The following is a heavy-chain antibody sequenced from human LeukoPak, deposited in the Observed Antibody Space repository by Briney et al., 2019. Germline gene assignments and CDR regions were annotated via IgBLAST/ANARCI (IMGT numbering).Heavy chain of an antibody. Sequence: GGSLRLSCAASGFTFSSYAMSWVRQAPGKGLEWVSAISGSGGSTYYADSVKGRFTISRDNSKNTLYLQMNSLRAEDTAVYYCAKVEGRGYSYGYSYWGQGTLATVSS. D-gene: IGHD5-18*01. V-gene: IGHV3-23*01. CDR3: AKVEGRGYSYGYSY. J-gene: IGHJ4*02. CDR1: GFTFSSYA. CDR2: ISGSGGST.